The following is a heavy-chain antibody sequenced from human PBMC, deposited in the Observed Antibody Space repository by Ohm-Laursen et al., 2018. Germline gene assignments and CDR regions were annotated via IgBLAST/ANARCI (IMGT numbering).Heavy chain of an antibody. D-gene: IGHD6-19*01. CDR2: ISWNSGSI. CDR1: GFTFDDYA. V-gene: IGHV3-9*01. CDR3: AKATGIAVADFDY. Sequence: SLRLSCAASGFTFDDYAMHWVRQAPGKGLEWVSGISWNSGSIGCADSVKGRFTISRDNAKNSLYLQMNSLRAEDTALYYCAKATGIAVADFDYWGQGTLVTVSS. J-gene: IGHJ4*02.